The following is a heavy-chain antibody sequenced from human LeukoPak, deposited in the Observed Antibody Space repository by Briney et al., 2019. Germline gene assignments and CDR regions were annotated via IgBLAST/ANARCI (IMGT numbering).Heavy chain of an antibody. Sequence: ASVKVSCKASGYTFTGYYMHWVRQAPGQGLEWMGWINPNSGGTNYAQKFQGRVTMTRDTSISTAYMELSRLRSDDTAVYYCARDFRDSSGYYYPFVYWGQGTLVTVSS. CDR1: GYTFTGYY. CDR3: ARDFRDSSGYYYPFVY. V-gene: IGHV1-2*02. CDR2: INPNSGGT. D-gene: IGHD3-22*01. J-gene: IGHJ4*02.